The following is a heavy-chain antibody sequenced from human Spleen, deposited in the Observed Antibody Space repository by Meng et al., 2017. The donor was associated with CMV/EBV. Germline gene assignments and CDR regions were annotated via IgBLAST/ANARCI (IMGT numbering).Heavy chain of an antibody. J-gene: IGHJ4*02. CDR2: IRSKANNYAT. D-gene: IGHD3-3*01. V-gene: IGHV3-73*01. CDR3: TRAYDFWSGSYTGGVDY. CDR1: FSGYA. Sequence: FSGYAMHWVRQASGKGLEWVGRIRSKANNYATTYGASVKGRFTVSRDDSENTAYLQMNRLRDEDTAVYYCTRAYDFWSGSYTGGVDYWGQGTLVTVSS.